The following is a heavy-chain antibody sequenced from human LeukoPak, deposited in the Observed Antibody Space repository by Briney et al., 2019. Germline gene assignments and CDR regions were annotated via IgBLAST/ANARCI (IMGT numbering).Heavy chain of an antibody. CDR1: GFTFSSYG. CDR3: AKESRSGWTDFDY. CDR2: ISYDGSNK. Sequence: PGGSLRLSCAASGFTFSSYGMHWVRQAPGKGLEWVAVISYDGSNKYYADSVKGRFTISRDNSKNTLYLQMNSLRAEDTAVYYCAKESRSGWTDFDYWGQGTLVTVSS. V-gene: IGHV3-30*18. D-gene: IGHD6-19*01. J-gene: IGHJ4*02.